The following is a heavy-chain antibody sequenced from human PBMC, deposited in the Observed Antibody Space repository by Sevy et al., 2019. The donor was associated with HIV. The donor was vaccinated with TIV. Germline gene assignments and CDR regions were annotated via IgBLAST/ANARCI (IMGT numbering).Heavy chain of an antibody. D-gene: IGHD2-21*02. CDR1: GFTFSSYW. J-gene: IGHJ4*02. V-gene: IGHV3-7*03. Sequence: GGSLRLSCAASGFTFSSYWMSWVRQAPGKGLEWVANIKRDGSEKYYVDSVKGRFTISRDNAKNSLYLQMNSLRAEDTAVYYCARKMELLVPDYWGQGTLVTVSS. CDR2: IKRDGSEK. CDR3: ARKMELLVPDY.